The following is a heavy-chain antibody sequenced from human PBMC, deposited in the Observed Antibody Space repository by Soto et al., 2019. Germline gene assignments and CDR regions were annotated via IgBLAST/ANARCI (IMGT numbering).Heavy chain of an antibody. CDR1: GFTFKNVW. Sequence: EVQLVESGGGLVRPGGSLRLSCATSGFTFKNVWMAWVRQAPGKGLEWVGRIKSKLDGGAADYATPVKGRFTISRDDSKSTLYLQMDNLKTEDTAVYYCTTLGYYYGSVGYYQYDYWGQGTRVTVSS. CDR3: TTLGYYYGSVGYYQYDY. CDR2: IKSKLDGGAA. V-gene: IGHV3-15*01. D-gene: IGHD3-22*01. J-gene: IGHJ4*02.